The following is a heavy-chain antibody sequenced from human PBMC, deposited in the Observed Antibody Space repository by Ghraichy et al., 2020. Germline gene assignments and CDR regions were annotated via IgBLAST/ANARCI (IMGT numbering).Heavy chain of an antibody. J-gene: IGHJ4*02. Sequence: GGSLRLSCAGSGFTFSRHGMTWVRQAPGKGPEWVSTISSDGRNTHYADSVKGRFTISRDNPKNTMYLQMNSLRAEDSALYYCSLWHEFHFDYWGQGTLVTVSS. D-gene: IGHD3-16*01. CDR3: SLWHEFHFDY. CDR1: GFTFSRHG. CDR2: ISSDGRNT. V-gene: IGHV3-23*01.